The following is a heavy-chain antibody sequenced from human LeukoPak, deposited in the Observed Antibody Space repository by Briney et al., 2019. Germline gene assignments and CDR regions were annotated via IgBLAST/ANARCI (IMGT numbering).Heavy chain of an antibody. CDR2: IYPSGDST. J-gene: IGHJ4*02. V-gene: IGHV3-23*01. Sequence: GGSLRLSCAASGFTFSTYSMTWVRQGPGKGLEWVPSIYPSGDSTFYEDSVKGRFTISRDNSKNTLYLQMSSLRTEDTAIYYCAKDVVPDSGWDLDYWGQGTLVTVSS. CDR3: AKDVVPDSGWDLDY. D-gene: IGHD6-19*01. CDR1: GFTFSTYS.